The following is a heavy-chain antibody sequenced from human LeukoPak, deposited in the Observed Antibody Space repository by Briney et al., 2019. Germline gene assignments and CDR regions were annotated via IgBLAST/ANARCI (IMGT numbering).Heavy chain of an antibody. V-gene: IGHV1-18*01. D-gene: IGHD1-20*01. J-gene: IGHJ4*02. CDR2: ISAYNGNT. CDR3: ARFFYNWNAFFDY. CDR1: GYTFTSNG. Sequence: ASVKCSCKASGYTFTSNGITWVREAPGQGLEWMGWISAYNGNTNYAQKLQGRVTMTTDTSTSTAYMELRSLRSDDTAVYYCARFFYNWNAFFDYWGQGTLVTVSS.